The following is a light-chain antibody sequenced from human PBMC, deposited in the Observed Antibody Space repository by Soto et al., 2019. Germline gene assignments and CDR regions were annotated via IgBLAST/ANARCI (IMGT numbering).Light chain of an antibody. CDR1: RSVSSY. Sequence: EIVLTQSPGTLSLSPGERATLSCRASRSVSSYLAWYQQKPGQAPRLLIYDASNRATGIPARFSGSGSGTDFALTISSLEPEDSVVYYCQQRSNWPSITFGQGTRLESK. V-gene: IGKV3-11*01. CDR2: DAS. CDR3: QQRSNWPSIT. J-gene: IGKJ5*01.